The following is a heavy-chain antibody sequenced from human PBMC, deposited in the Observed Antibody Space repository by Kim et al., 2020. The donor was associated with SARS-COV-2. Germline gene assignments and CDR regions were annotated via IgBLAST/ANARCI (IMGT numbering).Heavy chain of an antibody. CDR3: ARARERDIVATIWAY. J-gene: IGHJ4*02. V-gene: IGHV3-11*05. Sequence: DSGKGRFTISRDKAKNSLYLQMNSLRAEDTAVYYCARARERDIVATIWAYWGQGTLVTVSS. D-gene: IGHD5-12*01.